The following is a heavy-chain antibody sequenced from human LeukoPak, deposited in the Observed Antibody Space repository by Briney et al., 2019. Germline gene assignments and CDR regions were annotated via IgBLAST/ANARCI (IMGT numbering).Heavy chain of an antibody. V-gene: IGHV3-7*03. CDR2: IKEDGSEK. D-gene: IGHD4-23*01. CDR1: GFTFSSYW. J-gene: IGHJ4*02. Sequence: GGSLRLSCAASGFTFSSYWMTWVRQAPGKGLEWVANIKEDGSEKYYLDSVKGRFTISRDNAKNLLSLQMNSLRAEDTALYYCAKDKGPHYGGNPFDYWGQGTLVTVSS. CDR3: AKDKGPHYGGNPFDY.